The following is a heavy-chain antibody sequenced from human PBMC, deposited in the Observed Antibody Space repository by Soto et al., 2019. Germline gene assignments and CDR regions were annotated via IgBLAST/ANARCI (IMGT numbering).Heavy chain of an antibody. CDR1: GDSIAKSKYY. CDR2: IYYDGRT. J-gene: IGHJ2*01. CDR3: AKHPWNPLVSPYWHFDL. V-gene: IGHV4-39*01. D-gene: IGHD1-1*01. Sequence: QLQLQESGPGLVKPSETLTLTCTVSGDSIAKSKYYWGWIRQPPGKGPEWIGSIYYDGRTYLNPSLNRRVTTSIATSMNQFSLTVNSVTAADTATYFCAKHPWNPLVSPYWHFDLWGRGTLVTVSS.